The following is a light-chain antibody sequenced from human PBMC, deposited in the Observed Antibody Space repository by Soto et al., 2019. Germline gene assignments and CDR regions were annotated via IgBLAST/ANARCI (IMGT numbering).Light chain of an antibody. V-gene: IGKV2-28*01. Sequence: IVMTQSPLSLPVTPGEPASISCRSSQSLLHSNGYNYLDWYLQKPGQSPQLLIYLGSNRASRVPDRFSGSGSGTDFTLKISRVEAADVGVYYCMQALQTPYTFGQGTKLEIK. CDR3: MQALQTPYT. J-gene: IGKJ2*01. CDR1: QSLLHSNGYNY. CDR2: LGS.